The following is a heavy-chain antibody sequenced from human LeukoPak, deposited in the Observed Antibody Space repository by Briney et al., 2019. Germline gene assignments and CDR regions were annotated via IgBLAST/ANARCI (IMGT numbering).Heavy chain of an antibody. D-gene: IGHD6-19*01. CDR3: AKVIRSSGWYVDS. V-gene: IGHV3-11*01. J-gene: IGHJ4*02. CDR2: ISSSGSTI. Sequence: GGSLRLSCAASGFTFSDYYMSWIRQAPGKGLEWVSYISSSGSTIYYADSVKGRFTISRDNAKNSPYLQMNSLRAEDTAVYYCAKVIRSSGWYVDSWGQGTLVTVSS. CDR1: GFTFSDYY.